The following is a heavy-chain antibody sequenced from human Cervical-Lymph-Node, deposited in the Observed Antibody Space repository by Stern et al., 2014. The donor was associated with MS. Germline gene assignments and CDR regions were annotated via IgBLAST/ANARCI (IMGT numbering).Heavy chain of an antibody. J-gene: IGHJ5*02. D-gene: IGHD6-13*01. Sequence: QVQLVQSGTEVKKPGASVKVSCKASGFTFTNYGITWVRQAPGQGLQWMGWISASNGNTNYAQKFRGRVTMTTDTSTKTAYMELRGLRSDDTAVYYCARRTAVLDHRFDPWGQGTLVTVSS. CDR2: ISASNGNT. CDR3: ARRTAVLDHRFDP. CDR1: GFTFTNYG. V-gene: IGHV1-18*01.